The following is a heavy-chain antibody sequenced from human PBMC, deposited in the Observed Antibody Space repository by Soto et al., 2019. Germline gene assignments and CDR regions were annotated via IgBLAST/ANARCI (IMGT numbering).Heavy chain of an antibody. V-gene: IGHV4-30-2*01. CDR1: GGSIRSGGYS. D-gene: IGHD5-18*01. J-gene: IGHJ4*02. CDR2: IYHSGST. Sequence: SETLSLTCAVSGGSIRSGGYSWSWIRPPPGKGLEWIGYIYHSGSTYYNPSLKSRVTISVDRSKNQFSLKLSSVTAADTAVYYCARGGVDTAIPFEYWGQGTLVTVSS. CDR3: ARGGVDTAIPFEY.